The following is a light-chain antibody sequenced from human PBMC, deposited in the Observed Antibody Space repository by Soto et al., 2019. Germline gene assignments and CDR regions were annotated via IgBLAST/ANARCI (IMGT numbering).Light chain of an antibody. V-gene: IGKV1-5*03. CDR3: QQYNSYPLT. CDR2: KPS. CDR1: QSISSW. J-gene: IGKJ4*01. Sequence: DIQMTQSPSTLSASVGDRVTITCRASQSISSWLAWYQQKPGKAPNLLIYKPSSLESGVPSRFSGSVSGTEFTLTISRLQPDDFAAYYCQQYNSYPLTFGGGTKVEIK.